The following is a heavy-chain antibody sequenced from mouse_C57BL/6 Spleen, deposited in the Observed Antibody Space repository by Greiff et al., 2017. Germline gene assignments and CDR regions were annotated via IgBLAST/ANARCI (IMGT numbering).Heavy chain of an antibody. CDR3: ARPSRGYDRYFDV. CDR2: INPSNGGT. D-gene: IGHD2-2*01. CDR1: GYTFTSYW. J-gene: IGHJ1*03. Sequence: QVQLQQPGTELVKPGASVKLSCKASGYTFTSYWMHWVKQRPGQGLEWIGNINPSNGGTNYNEKFKSKATVTVDKSSSTAYMQLSSLTSEDSAVYYGARPSRGYDRYFDVWGTGTTVTVSS. V-gene: IGHV1-53*01.